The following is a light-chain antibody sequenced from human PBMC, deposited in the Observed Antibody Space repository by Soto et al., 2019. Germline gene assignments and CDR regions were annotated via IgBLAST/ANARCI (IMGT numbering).Light chain of an antibody. CDR3: QQYFRPWT. CDR1: QSVLYSSNNKNY. CDR2: CSS. V-gene: IGKV4-1*01. Sequence: DIVMTQSPDSLAVSLGERATINCKSSQSVLYSSNNKNYLAWYQHKPGQPPKLLIYCSSTRESGVPDRFSCSGSGTDITLTISSLQAEDVAVYSGQQYFRPWTFGQGTKVELK. J-gene: IGKJ1*01.